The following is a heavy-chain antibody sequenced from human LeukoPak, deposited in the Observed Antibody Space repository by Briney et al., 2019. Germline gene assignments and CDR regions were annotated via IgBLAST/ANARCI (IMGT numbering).Heavy chain of an antibody. CDR1: GFTFSSYW. V-gene: IGHV3-7*01. J-gene: IGHJ4*02. Sequence: PGGSLRLSCAASGFTFSSYWMSWVRQAPGKGLEWVANIKQDGSEKYYVDSVKGRFTISRDNAKNSPYLQMNSLRAEDTAVYYCARDQGSSGSYSQDYWGQGTLVTVSS. D-gene: IGHD1-26*01. CDR2: IKQDGSEK. CDR3: ARDQGSSGSYSQDY.